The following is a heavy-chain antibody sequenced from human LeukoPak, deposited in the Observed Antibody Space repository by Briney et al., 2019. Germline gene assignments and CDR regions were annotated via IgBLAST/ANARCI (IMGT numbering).Heavy chain of an antibody. V-gene: IGHV1-24*01. D-gene: IGHD3-16*02. Sequence: ASVKVSCKVSGYTLTELSMHWVRQAPGKGLEWMGGFDPEDGETIYAQKFQGRVTMTEDTSTDTAYMELSSLRSEDTAVYYCASSMITFGGVIVHRLNYWGQGTLVTVSS. CDR1: GYTLTELS. CDR3: ASSMITFGGVIVHRLNY. CDR2: FDPEDGET. J-gene: IGHJ4*02.